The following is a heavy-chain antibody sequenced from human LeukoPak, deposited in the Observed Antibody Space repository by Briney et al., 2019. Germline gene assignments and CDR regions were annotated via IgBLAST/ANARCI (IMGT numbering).Heavy chain of an antibody. V-gene: IGHV3-7*04. CDR2: INQDGSQK. D-gene: IGHD2-15*01. Sequence: GGSLRLSCAASGITFSTYWMTWVRQAPGKGLEWVANINQDGSQKYYVDSVKDRFTISRDNAKNSLYLQMNSLRAEDTAVYYCARVYCSGGSCYSYFDYWGQGTLVTVSS. J-gene: IGHJ4*02. CDR1: GITFSTYW. CDR3: ARVYCSGGSCYSYFDY.